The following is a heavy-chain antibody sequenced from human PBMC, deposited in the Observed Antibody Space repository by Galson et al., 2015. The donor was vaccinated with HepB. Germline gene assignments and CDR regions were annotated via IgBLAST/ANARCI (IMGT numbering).Heavy chain of an antibody. D-gene: IGHD3-10*01. V-gene: IGHV1-18*01. Sequence: SVKVSCKASGYTFTSYGISWVRQAPGQGLEWMGWISAYNGKTNYAQKLQGRVTITTDTSTSTAYMELRSLRSDDTAVYYCARGFGELLFYYYYGMDVWGQGTTVTVSS. J-gene: IGHJ6*02. CDR2: ISAYNGKT. CDR1: GYTFTSYG. CDR3: ARGFGELLFYYYYGMDV.